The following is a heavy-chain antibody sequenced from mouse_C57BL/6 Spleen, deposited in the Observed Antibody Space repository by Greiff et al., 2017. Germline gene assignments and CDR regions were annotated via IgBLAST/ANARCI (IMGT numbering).Heavy chain of an antibody. Sequence: EVMLQQSGPELVKPGASVKISCKASGYTFTDYYMNWVKQSHGKSLEWIGDINPNNGGTSYNQKFKGKATLTVDKSSSTAYMELRSLTSEDSAVYYCAREFAYWGQGTLVTVSA. CDR3: AREFAY. J-gene: IGHJ3*01. CDR1: GYTFTDYY. V-gene: IGHV1-26*01. CDR2: INPNNGGT.